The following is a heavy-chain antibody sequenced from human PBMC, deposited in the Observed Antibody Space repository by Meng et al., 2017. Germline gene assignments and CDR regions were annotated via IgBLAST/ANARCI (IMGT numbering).Heavy chain of an antibody. V-gene: IGHV1-8*01. CDR3: ARDHSRRGWELLYYYYGMDV. CDR1: GYTFTSYD. J-gene: IGHJ6*02. Sequence: ASVKVSCKASGYTFTSYDIHWVRQATGQGLEWMGWMNPNSGNTGYAQKFQGRVTMTRNTSISTAYMELSSLRSEDTAVYYCARDHSRRGWELLYYYYGMDVWGQGTTVTVSS. CDR2: MNPNSGNT. D-gene: IGHD1-26*01.